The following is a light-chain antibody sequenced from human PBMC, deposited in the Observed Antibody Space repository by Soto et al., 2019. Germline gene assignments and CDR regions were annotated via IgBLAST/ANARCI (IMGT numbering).Light chain of an antibody. CDR1: QSVRSY. V-gene: IGKV3-11*01. CDR2: DLS. Sequence: EIVLTQSPATLSLSPGERATLSCRASQSVRSYLAWYQQKPGQAPRLLIYDLSNKATGIPARFSGSGSGTDFTLTISSLEPEDFAVYYCQQRSDWPPAFGGGTKVEIK. J-gene: IGKJ4*01. CDR3: QQRSDWPPA.